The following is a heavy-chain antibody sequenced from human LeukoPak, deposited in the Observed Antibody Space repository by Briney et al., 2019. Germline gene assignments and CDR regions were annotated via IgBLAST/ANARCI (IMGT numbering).Heavy chain of an antibody. Sequence: SEALSLTCAVYGVSFSGYYWSWIRQPPGKGLEWIGEINHSGSTNYNPSLKSRVTISVGTSKNQFSLKLSSVTAADTAVYYCARGLNGSVNNPFDPWGQGTLVTVSS. V-gene: IGHV4-34*01. D-gene: IGHD3-10*01. CDR2: INHSGST. CDR1: GVSFSGYY. CDR3: ARGLNGSVNNPFDP. J-gene: IGHJ5*02.